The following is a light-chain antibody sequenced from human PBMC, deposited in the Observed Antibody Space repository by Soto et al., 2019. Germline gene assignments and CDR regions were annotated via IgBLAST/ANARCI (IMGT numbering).Light chain of an antibody. J-gene: IGLJ3*02. Sequence: QSALTQPASVSGSPGQSITISCTGTSSDVGGYNYVSWYQQHPGKAPKLMIYEVSNRPSGVSNRFSGSKSGNTASLTISGLQAADEADYYCCSYAGRGVFGGGTKLTVL. CDR3: CSYAGRGV. CDR2: EVS. V-gene: IGLV2-14*01. CDR1: SSDVGGYNY.